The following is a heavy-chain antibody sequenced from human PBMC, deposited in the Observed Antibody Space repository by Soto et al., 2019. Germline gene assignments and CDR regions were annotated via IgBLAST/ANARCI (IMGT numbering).Heavy chain of an antibody. D-gene: IGHD1-26*01. CDR3: ARGPRGSPNWFGP. CDR1: GYTFTNSD. J-gene: IGHJ5*02. V-gene: IGHV1-18*01. Sequence: RASVKVSCKASGYTFTNSDISWVRQAPGQGLEWMGWISAYNGNTNYAQKLQGRVTMTTDTSTSAAYMELRSLTSDDTAVYYCARGPRGSPNWFGPWGREYRVRVSS. CDR2: ISAYNGNT.